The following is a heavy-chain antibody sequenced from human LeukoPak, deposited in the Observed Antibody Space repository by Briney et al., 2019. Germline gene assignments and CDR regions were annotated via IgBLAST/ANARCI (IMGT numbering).Heavy chain of an antibody. V-gene: IGHV3-23*01. CDR3: AKGKAEAYPYYFDN. Sequence: TGGSLRLSCAASGFSFSSYAMSWVRQAPGKGLEWVATITLTGSRTYFPDSVKGRFTLSRDNYKSMLYLQMNSLRAEATALYYCAKGKAEAYPYYFDNWGQGILVTVSS. CDR1: GFSFSSYA. J-gene: IGHJ4*02. D-gene: IGHD2-15*01. CDR2: ITLTGSRT.